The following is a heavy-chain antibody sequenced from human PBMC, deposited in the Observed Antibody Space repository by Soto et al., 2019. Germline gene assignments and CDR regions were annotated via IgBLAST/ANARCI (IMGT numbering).Heavy chain of an antibody. Sequence: SETLSLACPVYGGSFSGYYWSWIRQPPGKGLEWIGEINHSGSTNYNPSLKSRVTISVDTSKNQFSLKLSSVTAADTAVYYCARVDYYGSGTGGNWFDPWGQGTLVTVSS. J-gene: IGHJ5*02. CDR2: INHSGST. CDR3: ARVDYYGSGTGGNWFDP. V-gene: IGHV4-34*01. D-gene: IGHD3-10*01. CDR1: GGSFSGYY.